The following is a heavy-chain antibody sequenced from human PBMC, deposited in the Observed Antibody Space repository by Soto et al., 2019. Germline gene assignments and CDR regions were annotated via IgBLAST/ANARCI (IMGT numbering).Heavy chain of an antibody. CDR3: ARRLHYYGSGKDWYFDL. J-gene: IGHJ2*01. V-gene: IGHV3-48*01. Sequence: EVQLVESGGGLVQPGGSLRLSCAASGFTFSSYSMNWVRQAPGNGLEWVSYISSSSSTIYYADSVKGRLTISRDNAKTSLYLQMNSRRAADTAVYYCARRLHYYGSGKDWYFDLGGRGTLVTVSS. CDR2: ISSSSSTI. CDR1: GFTFSSYS. D-gene: IGHD3-10*01.